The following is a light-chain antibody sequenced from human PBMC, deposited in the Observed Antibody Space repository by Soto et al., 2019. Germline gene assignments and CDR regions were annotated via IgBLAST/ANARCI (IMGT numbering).Light chain of an antibody. CDR1: QSISSY. J-gene: IGKJ4*01. CDR3: QQSYSTPLT. CDR2: AAS. V-gene: IGKV1-39*01. Sequence: DIQMTQSPSSLSASVGDRVTITCRASQSISSYLNWDQQKPGKAPKLLIYAASSLQSGVPSRFSGSGSGTDFTLTISSLQPEDFATYYCQQSYSTPLTFGGGTKVEIE.